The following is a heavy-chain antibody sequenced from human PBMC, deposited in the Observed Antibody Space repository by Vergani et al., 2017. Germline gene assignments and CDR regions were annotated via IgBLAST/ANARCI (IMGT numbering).Heavy chain of an antibody. CDR2: ISGHGDRT. Sequence: EVHLLESGGGQVKAGGSLRLSCVASGFTFSNSAMSWVRQTSGKGLEWVSAISGHGDRTYYADSVKGRFTISRDNSKNTVYLEMNSLKDEDRATYYCAREERCNISPFVGVWGQGTLVTV. J-gene: IGHJ4*02. V-gene: IGHV3-23*01. CDR1: GFTFSNSA. CDR3: AREERCNISPFVGV. D-gene: IGHD2/OR15-2a*01.